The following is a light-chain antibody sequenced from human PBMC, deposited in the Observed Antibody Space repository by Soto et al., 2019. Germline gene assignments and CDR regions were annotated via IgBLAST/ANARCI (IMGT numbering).Light chain of an antibody. CDR1: QSIVSY. CDR2: TAS. Sequence: DIQMTQSPSSLSVSVGDRVTITCRASQSIVSYLNWYQQKLGKAPKLLIYTASNLQRGVPSRFSGSGAGTDVTLTISNLQPEDFATYHCQQSYSTPRTFGQGTKLEIK. V-gene: IGKV1-39*01. J-gene: IGKJ2*02. CDR3: QQSYSTPRT.